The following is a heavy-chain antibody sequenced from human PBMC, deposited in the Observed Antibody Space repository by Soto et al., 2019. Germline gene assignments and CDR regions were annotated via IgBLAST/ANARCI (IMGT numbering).Heavy chain of an antibody. CDR2: IYYSGST. CDR3: ARGLYCSSTSCPDDAFDI. V-gene: IGHV4-31*03. Sequence: SETLSLTCTVSGVSITSCVYYWIWIPKHPGKGLEWIGYIYYSGSTYYNPSLKSRVTISVDTSKNQFSLKLSSVTAADTAVYYCARGLYCSSTSCPDDAFDIWGQGTMVT. J-gene: IGHJ3*02. CDR1: GVSITSCVYY. D-gene: IGHD2-2*01.